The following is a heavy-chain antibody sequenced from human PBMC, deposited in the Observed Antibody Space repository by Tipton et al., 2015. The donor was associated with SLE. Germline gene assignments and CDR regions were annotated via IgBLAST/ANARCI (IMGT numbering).Heavy chain of an antibody. D-gene: IGHD6-13*01. CDR2: IYHSGST. J-gene: IGHJ4*02. CDR3: ATSLGGSWYYFDY. CDR1: GYSISSGYY. Sequence: TLSLTCAVSGYSISSGYYWGWIRQPPGKGLEWIGSIYHSGSTYYNPSLKSRVTISVDTSKNQFSLKLSSVTAADTAVYYCATSLGGSWYYFDYWGQGTLVTVSS. V-gene: IGHV4-38-2*01.